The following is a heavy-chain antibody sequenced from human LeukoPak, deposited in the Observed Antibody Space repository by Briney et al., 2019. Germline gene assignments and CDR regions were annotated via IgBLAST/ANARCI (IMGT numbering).Heavy chain of an antibody. D-gene: IGHD6-13*01. CDR1: GYTFTRYG. J-gene: IGHJ5*02. CDR2: ISAYNGNT. V-gene: IGHV1-18*01. CDR3: ARDSSSRHYNSFDP. Sequence: ASVKVSCKASGYTFTRYGISWVRQAPGQGLEWMGWISAYNGNTNYAQKLQGRVTMTTDTSTSTAYMELRSLRSDDTAVYYCARDSSSRHYNSFDPWGQGTLVTVSS.